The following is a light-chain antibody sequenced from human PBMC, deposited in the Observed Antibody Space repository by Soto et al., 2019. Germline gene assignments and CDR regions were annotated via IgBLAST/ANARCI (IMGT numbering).Light chain of an antibody. V-gene: IGKV1-6*01. CDR3: LQDYNYPYT. J-gene: IGKJ2*01. Sequence: IQMTQSPSSLSASVGDRVTITCQATQDISNLLNWFQQKPGKAPKLLIYDASNLETGVPSRFSGSGSGTDFTLTISSLQPEDFATYYCLQDYNYPYTFGQGT. CDR1: QDISNL. CDR2: DAS.